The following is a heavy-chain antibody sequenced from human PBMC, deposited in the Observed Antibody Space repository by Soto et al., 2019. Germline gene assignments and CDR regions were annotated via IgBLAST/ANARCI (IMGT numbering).Heavy chain of an antibody. D-gene: IGHD3-16*01. CDR3: ARSLPISILNYDYIWGSSSWYFDY. Sequence: GGSLRLSCAASGFTFSSYWMHWVRQAPGKGLVWVSRINSDGSSTSYADSVKGRFTISRDNAKNTLYLQMNSLRAEDTAVYYCARSLPISILNYDYIWGSSSWYFDYWGQGTLVTVSS. CDR2: INSDGSST. J-gene: IGHJ4*02. V-gene: IGHV3-74*01. CDR1: GFTFSSYW.